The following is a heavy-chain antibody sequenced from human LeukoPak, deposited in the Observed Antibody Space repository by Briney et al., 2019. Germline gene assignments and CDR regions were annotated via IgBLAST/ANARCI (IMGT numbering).Heavy chain of an antibody. CDR3: AGAWSRVDGFDI. D-gene: IGHD2-8*02. CDR2: INQDGSGK. CDR1: GFTFSSYA. Sequence: PGRSLRLSCAASGFTFSSYAMSWVRQAPGKGLEWVANINQDGSGKYYVDSVKGRFTISRDNAKNSVYLQMNSLRVEDTAVYYCAGAWSRVDGFDIWGQGTMVTVSS. V-gene: IGHV3-7*01. J-gene: IGHJ3*02.